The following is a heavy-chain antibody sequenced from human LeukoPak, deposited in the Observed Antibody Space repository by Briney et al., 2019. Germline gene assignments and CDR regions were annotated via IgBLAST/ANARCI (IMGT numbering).Heavy chain of an antibody. CDR1: GYTFTGYY. CDR3: ARVLGYYDSSGYYSGRSYYYGMDV. CDR2: ISAYNGNT. Sequence: ASVKVSCKASGYTFTGYYMHWVRQAPGQGLEWMGWISAYNGNTNYAQKLQGRVTMTTDTSTSTAYMELRSLRSDDTAVYYCARVLGYYDSSGYYSGRSYYYGMDVWGQGTTVTVSS. V-gene: IGHV1-18*04. D-gene: IGHD3-22*01. J-gene: IGHJ6*02.